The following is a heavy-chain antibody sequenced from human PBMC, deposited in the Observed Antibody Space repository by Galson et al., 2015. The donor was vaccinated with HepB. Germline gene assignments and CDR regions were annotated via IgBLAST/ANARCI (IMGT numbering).Heavy chain of an antibody. D-gene: IGHD4-17*01. V-gene: IGHV4-39*07. CDR2: IYYSGST. Sequence: SESLSLTCTVSGGSISSSSYHWGWIRQPPGKGLEWIGSIYYSGSTYYNPSLKSRVTISVDTSKNQFSLKLSSVTAADTAGYYCARTLYGRKNWYFELWGRGTLVTVSS. CDR1: GGSISSSSYH. CDR3: ARTLYGRKNWYFEL. J-gene: IGHJ2*01.